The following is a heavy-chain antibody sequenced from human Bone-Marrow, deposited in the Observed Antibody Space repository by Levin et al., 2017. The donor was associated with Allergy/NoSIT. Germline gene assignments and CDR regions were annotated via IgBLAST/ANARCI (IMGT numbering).Heavy chain of an antibody. J-gene: IGHJ3*02. CDR1: GDSISTSSQY. CDR3: ARVVPYSSSWYDGFDI. V-gene: IGHV4-39*07. Sequence: PGGSLRLSCTVSGDSISTSSQYWGWIRQPPGKGLEWIGTGYNGGSTYHNPSLKSRMTISVDKSKNQFSLKLKSVTAADTAMYYCARVVPYSSSWYDGFDIWGQGTMVTVSS. D-gene: IGHD6-13*01. CDR2: GYNGGST.